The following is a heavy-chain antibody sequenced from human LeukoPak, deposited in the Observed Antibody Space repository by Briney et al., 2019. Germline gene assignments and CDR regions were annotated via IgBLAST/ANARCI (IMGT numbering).Heavy chain of an antibody. CDR2: IYFSGSP. CDR3: AGDVMSTALDAFDV. J-gene: IGHJ3*01. D-gene: IGHD1-1*01. CDR1: GGSINSYY. Sequence: SETLSLTCTVSGGSINSYYWNWIRQPPGKGLELIGYIYFSGSPTYNPSLKSRVTISVDTSKNQFSLQLSSVTAADTAVYYCAGDVMSTALDAFDVWGQGTMVTVS. V-gene: IGHV4-59*01.